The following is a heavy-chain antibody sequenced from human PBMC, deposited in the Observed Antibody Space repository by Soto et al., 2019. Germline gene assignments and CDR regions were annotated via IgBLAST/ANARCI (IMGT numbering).Heavy chain of an antibody. CDR1: GYTFTSYA. CDR2: INAGNGNT. CDR3: ARGFAVGGMDV. V-gene: IGHV1-3*01. D-gene: IGHD2-15*01. Sequence: QVQLVQSGAEVKKPGASVKVSCKASGYTFTSYAMHWVRQAPGQRLEWMGWINAGNGNTKYSQKFQGRVTITRDTSASTAYMELGSLRSEDTAVYYCARGFAVGGMDVWGQGTTVTVSS. J-gene: IGHJ6*02.